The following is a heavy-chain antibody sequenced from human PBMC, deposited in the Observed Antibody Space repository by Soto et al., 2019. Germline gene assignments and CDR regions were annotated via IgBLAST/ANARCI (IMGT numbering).Heavy chain of an antibody. J-gene: IGHJ6*02. V-gene: IGHV3-30-3*02. Sequence: QVQLVESGGGVVQPGRSLRLSCAASGFTFITYGMHWVRQAPGEGLEWVAAISYDGSDKYYADSVKGRFTISRDVSKNTLFLQMNSLRDEDTALYFCAKDGTAAGIHFYGMNVWGQGTTVTVSS. D-gene: IGHD6-13*01. CDR2: ISYDGSDK. CDR1: GFTFITYG. CDR3: AKDGTAAGIHFYGMNV.